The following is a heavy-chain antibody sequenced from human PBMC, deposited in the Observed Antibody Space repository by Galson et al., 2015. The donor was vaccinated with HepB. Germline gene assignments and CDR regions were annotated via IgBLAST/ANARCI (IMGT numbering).Heavy chain of an antibody. CDR3: GRHGNVYYDSSGPRAFDI. CDR1: GGSIRSSSHY. V-gene: IGHV4-39*01. J-gene: IGHJ3*02. CDR2: IYYSGDA. Sequence: SETLSLTCTVSGGSIRSSSHYWGWIRQPPGKGLEWIGSIYYSGDAYYNPSLKSRVTISVDTSKSLFSLKLSSVTAADTAVYYCGRHGNVYYDSSGPRAFDIWGQGTMVSVSS. D-gene: IGHD3-22*01.